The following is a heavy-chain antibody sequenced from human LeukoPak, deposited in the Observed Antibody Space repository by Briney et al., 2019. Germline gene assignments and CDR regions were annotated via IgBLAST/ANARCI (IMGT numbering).Heavy chain of an antibody. J-gene: IGHJ3*02. CDR2: INHSGST. V-gene: IGHV4-34*01. CDR3: ASDTAMVTDDAFDI. D-gene: IGHD5-18*01. CDR1: GGSFSGYY. Sequence: SETLSLTCAVYGGSFSGYYWSWIRQPPGKGLEWIGEINHSGSTNYNPSLKSRVTISVDTSKNQFSLKLSSVTAADMAVYYCASDTAMVTDDAFDIWGQGTMVTVSS.